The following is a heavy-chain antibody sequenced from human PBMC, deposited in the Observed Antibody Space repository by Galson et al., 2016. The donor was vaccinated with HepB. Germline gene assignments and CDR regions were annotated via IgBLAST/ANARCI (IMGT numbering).Heavy chain of an antibody. CDR3: ARWGDDCSSTSCHPHSMDV. J-gene: IGHJ6*02. D-gene: IGHD2-2*01. CDR2: IKQDGSEK. CDR1: GFTLSRFW. V-gene: IGHV3-7*01. Sequence: SLRLSCAASGFTLSRFWMSWVRQAPGKGLEWVANIKQDGSEKYYVDSVKGRLTISRDNAKNSLYLQMNSLRVEDTALYYCARWGDDCSSTSCHPHSMDVWGQGTTVIASS.